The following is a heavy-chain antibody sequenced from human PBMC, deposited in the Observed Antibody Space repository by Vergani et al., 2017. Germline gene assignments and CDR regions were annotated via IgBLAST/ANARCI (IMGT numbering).Heavy chain of an antibody. CDR2: IIPIFGTA. CDR1: GGTFSSYA. V-gene: IGHV1-69*12. J-gene: IGHJ6*02. D-gene: IGHD3-22*01. Sequence: QVQLVQSGAEVKKPGSSVKVSCKASGGTFSSYAISWVRQAPGQGLEWMGGIIPIFGTANYAQKFQGRVTITADESTRTAYMELSSLRSEDTAVYYCARSYSDSGGYYTYYYYYGMAVGGQGTTVTVSS. CDR3: ARSYSDSGGYYTYYYYYGMAV.